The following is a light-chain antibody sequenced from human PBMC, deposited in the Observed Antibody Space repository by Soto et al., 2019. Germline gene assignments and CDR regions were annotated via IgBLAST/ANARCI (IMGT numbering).Light chain of an antibody. J-gene: IGKJ2*01. CDR2: GAS. V-gene: IGKV3-20*01. CDR1: QSVSSSY. Sequence: EIVLTQSPGTLSLSPGERATLSCRASQSVSSSYLAWYQHKPGQAPRLLIYGASSRATGIPDRFSGSGSGTDFTLTISRLEPEDFPLYYFQHYCSSPHTFGQATKLQIK. CDR3: QHYCSSPHT.